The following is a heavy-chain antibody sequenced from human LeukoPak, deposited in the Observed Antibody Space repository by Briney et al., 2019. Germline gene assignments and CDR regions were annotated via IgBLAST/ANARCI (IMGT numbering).Heavy chain of an antibody. CDR3: AREWELL. Sequence: GGSLRLSCAASGFNFSTYWMSWVRQAPGKGLEWVANINQDGSDKYYVDSVKGRFTISRDNAKNSLYLQMNSLRAEDTAVYYCAREWELLWGQGTLVTVSS. CDR1: GFNFSTYW. D-gene: IGHD1-26*01. J-gene: IGHJ4*02. CDR2: INQDGSDK. V-gene: IGHV3-7*01.